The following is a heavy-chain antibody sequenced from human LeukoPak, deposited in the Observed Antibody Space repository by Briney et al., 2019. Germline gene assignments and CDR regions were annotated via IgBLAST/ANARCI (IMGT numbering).Heavy chain of an antibody. CDR2: IKQDGSEK. Sequence: HPGGSLRLSCAASGFTLSSYWMSWVRQAPGKGLEWVANIKQDGSEKFYVVFVKGRFTISRDNAKNSLYLQMNSLRAEDTAVYHCASEEDFTFDMWGQGTMVTVSS. CDR1: GFTLSSYW. V-gene: IGHV3-7*01. CDR3: ASEEDFTFDM. J-gene: IGHJ3*02. D-gene: IGHD2/OR15-2a*01.